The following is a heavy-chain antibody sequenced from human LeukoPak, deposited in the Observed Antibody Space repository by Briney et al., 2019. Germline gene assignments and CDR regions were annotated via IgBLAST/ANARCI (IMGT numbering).Heavy chain of an antibody. Sequence: ASVKVSCKASGYTFTSYGISWVRQAPGQGLEWMGWISAYNGNTNYAQKLQGRVTMTTDTSTSTAYMELRSLRSDDTAVYYCARDRRGSRYYYDSSVALHGYWGQGTLVIVSS. J-gene: IGHJ4*02. V-gene: IGHV1-18*01. CDR3: ARDRRGSRYYYDSSVALHGY. CDR2: ISAYNGNT. D-gene: IGHD3-22*01. CDR1: GYTFTSYG.